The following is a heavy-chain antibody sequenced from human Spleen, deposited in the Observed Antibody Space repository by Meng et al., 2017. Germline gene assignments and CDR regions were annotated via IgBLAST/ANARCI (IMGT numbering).Heavy chain of an antibody. CDR2: MNSNSGNT. CDR1: GYTLTSND. D-gene: IGHD3-10*01. Sequence: QVQLVQSGAEVKKPGAAVTVSCKVSGYTLTSNDIKWVRQATGQGLEWMGWMNSNSGNTGYAQNFQGRVTMTMNTSTNTADMELSSLRFDDTAVYYCARGTPGRSYCDYWGLGTLVTVSS. V-gene: IGHV1-8*01. CDR3: ARGTPGRSYCDY. J-gene: IGHJ4*02.